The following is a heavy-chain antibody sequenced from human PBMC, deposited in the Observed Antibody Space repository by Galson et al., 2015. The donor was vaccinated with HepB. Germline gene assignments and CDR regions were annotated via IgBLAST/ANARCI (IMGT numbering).Heavy chain of an antibody. V-gene: IGHV3-33*01. CDR3: ARDGGGYYGDNYYYYGMDV. CDR1: GFTFSSYG. CDR2: IWYDGSNK. J-gene: IGHJ6*02. Sequence: SLRLSCAASGFTFSSYGMHWVRQAPGKGLEWVAVIWYDGSNKYYADSVKGRFTISRDNSKNTLYLQMNSLRAEDTAVYYCARDGGGYYGDNYYYYGMDVWGQGTTVTVSS. D-gene: IGHD4-17*01.